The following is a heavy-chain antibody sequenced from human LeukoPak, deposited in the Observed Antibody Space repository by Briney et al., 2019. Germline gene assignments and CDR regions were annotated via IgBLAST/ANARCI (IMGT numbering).Heavy chain of an antibody. V-gene: IGHV4-34*01. CDR3: ARGILSLNWFDP. CDR2: INHSGST. D-gene: IGHD2/OR15-2a*01. J-gene: IGHJ5*02. CDR1: GGSFSGYY. Sequence: SETLSLTCAVYGGSFSGYYWSWIRQPPGKGLEWIGEINHSGSTNYNPSLKSRVTISVDTSKNQFSLKLNSVTAADTAVYYCARGILSLNWFDPWGQGTLVTVSS.